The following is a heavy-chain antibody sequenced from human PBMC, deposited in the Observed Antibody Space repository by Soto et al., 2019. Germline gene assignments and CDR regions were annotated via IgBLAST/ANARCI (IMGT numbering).Heavy chain of an antibody. D-gene: IGHD3-22*01. J-gene: IGHJ4*02. Sequence: GGSLRFSCAASGFDVSTTDMSWVRQAPGKGLEWVSVIYSGGYTNYADSVKGRFIVSRDSPKNTLYLQMDSLRAEDTAVYYCAREAIIVIAAPEYYFDYWGQGTLVTVSS. CDR1: GFDVSTTD. V-gene: IGHV3-66*01. CDR2: IYSGGYT. CDR3: AREAIIVIAAPEYYFDY.